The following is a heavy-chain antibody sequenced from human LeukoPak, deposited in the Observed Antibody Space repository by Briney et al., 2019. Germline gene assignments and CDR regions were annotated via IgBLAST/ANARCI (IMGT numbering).Heavy chain of an antibody. CDR1: GFTFSSYS. CDR3: ARDSKIQLLLRIVDYYGMDV. V-gene: IGHV3-21*04. Sequence: GSLRLSCAASGFTFSSYSMNWVRQAPGKGLEWVSSISSSSSYIYYADSVKGRFTISRDNAKNSLYLQMNSLRAEDTAVYYCARDSKIQLLLRIVDYYGMDVWGQGTTVTVSS. CDR2: ISSSSSYI. J-gene: IGHJ6*02. D-gene: IGHD5-18*01.